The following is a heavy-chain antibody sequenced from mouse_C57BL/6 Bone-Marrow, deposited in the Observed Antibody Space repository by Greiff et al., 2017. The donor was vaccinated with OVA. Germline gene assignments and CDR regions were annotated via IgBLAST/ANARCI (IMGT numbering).Heavy chain of an antibody. Sequence: QVQLQQSGAELVKPGASVKLSCKASGYTFTEYTIHWVKQRSGQGLEWIGWFYPGRGSIKYNEKFKDKATLTADKSSSTVYMELSRLTSEDSAVYFCARHEDGGLPYYYAMDYWGQGTSVTVSS. CDR3: ARHEDGGLPYYYAMDY. CDR1: GYTFTEYT. D-gene: IGHD2-4*01. CDR2: FYPGRGSI. V-gene: IGHV1-62-2*01. J-gene: IGHJ4*01.